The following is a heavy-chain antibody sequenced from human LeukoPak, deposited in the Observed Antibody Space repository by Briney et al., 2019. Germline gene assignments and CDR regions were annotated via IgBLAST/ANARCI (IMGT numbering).Heavy chain of an antibody. CDR1: GGSISSYY. J-gene: IGHJ4*02. Sequence: SETLSLTCTVSGGSISSYYWSWIRQPPGKGLEWIGYIYYGGSTNYNPSLKSRVTISVDTSKNQFSLKLSSVTAADTAVYYCARGPWFGELSIDYWGQGTLVTVSS. D-gene: IGHD3-10*01. CDR3: ARGPWFGELSIDY. CDR2: IYYGGST. V-gene: IGHV4-59*01.